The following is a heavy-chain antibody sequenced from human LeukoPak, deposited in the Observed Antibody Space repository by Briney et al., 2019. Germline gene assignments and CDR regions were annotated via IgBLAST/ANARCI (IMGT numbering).Heavy chain of an antibody. D-gene: IGHD3-22*01. V-gene: IGHV3-48*04. Sequence: QPGGSLRLSCAASGFTFSSYAMHWVRQAPGKGLEWISYISSSSSTIDLADSVKGRFTISRDNARNSVYLQMNSLRAEDTAVYYCARVHTSSYAADLWGQGTLVTVSS. CDR1: GFTFSSYA. CDR2: ISSSSSTI. J-gene: IGHJ5*02. CDR3: ARVHTSSYAADL.